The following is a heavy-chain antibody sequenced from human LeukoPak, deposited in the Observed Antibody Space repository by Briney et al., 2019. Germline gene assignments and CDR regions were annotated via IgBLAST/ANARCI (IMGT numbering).Heavy chain of an antibody. Sequence: GGSLRLSCKASGFTFGAYVMGWVRQAPGKGLEWVSIIRSNGYGGKTEYGASVKGRFTITRNDSKSVAYLRMNTLETEDTAVDYCTRRANYDYFDYWGQGTLVTVSS. CDR2: IRSNGYGGKT. CDR3: TRRANYDYFDY. D-gene: IGHD4/OR15-4a*01. V-gene: IGHV3-49*04. J-gene: IGHJ4*02. CDR1: GFTFGAYV.